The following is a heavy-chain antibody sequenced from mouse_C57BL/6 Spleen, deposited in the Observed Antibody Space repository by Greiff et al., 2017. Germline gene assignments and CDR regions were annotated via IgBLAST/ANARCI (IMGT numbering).Heavy chain of an antibody. J-gene: IGHJ4*01. Sequence: VQLQQSGAELVKPGASVKLSCTASGFNIKDYYMHWVKQRTEQGLEWIGRIDPEDGETTYAPKFPGKATLTADTSSNTAYLQLSSLTSEDTAVYYSARGFPIYYDSDDAVDYWGQGTSVTVSS. CDR3: ARGFPIYYDSDDAVDY. CDR1: GFNIKDYY. D-gene: IGHD2-4*01. CDR2: IDPEDGET. V-gene: IGHV14-2*01.